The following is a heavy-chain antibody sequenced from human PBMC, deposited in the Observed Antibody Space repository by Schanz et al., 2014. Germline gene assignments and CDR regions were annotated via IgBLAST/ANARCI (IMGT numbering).Heavy chain of an antibody. D-gene: IGHD6-19*01. J-gene: IGHJ4*02. Sequence: EVQLVESGGGVVQPGGSLRLSCAASGFSVSSNFMTWVRQAPGKGLEWVSLIYSGGDTNYAGSVKGRFTISRDGSKNTLYLQMNSLRAEDTAVYYCARKTDSSGTGDYWGQGTLVTVSS. CDR2: IYSGGDT. V-gene: IGHV3-66*01. CDR3: ARKTDSSGTGDY. CDR1: GFSVSSNF.